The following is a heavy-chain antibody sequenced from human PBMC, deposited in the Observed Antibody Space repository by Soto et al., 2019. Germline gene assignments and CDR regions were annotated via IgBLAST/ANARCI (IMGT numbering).Heavy chain of an antibody. CDR2: IYNSGTT. D-gene: IGHD2-2*01. V-gene: IGHV4-31*03. Sequence: SETLSLTCTVSGRSISSGRYYLSWIRHHPGMGLEWIGYIYNSGTTYYSPSLKSRATISIDTSKNQLFLKLSSVTAADTAVYFCARDVVVVPDAPSYYYYAMDVWGQGTTVTVS. CDR3: ARDVVVVPDAPSYYYYAMDV. CDR1: GRSISSGRYY. J-gene: IGHJ6*02.